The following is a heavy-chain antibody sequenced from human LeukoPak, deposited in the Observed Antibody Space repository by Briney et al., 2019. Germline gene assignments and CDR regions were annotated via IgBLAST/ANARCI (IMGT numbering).Heavy chain of an antibody. CDR1: GFTVSSNY. D-gene: IGHD6-6*01. V-gene: IGHV3-66*01. J-gene: IGHJ4*02. Sequence: GGSLRLSCAASGFTVSSNYMSWVRQAPGKGLEWVSVIYSGGSTYYADSVKGRFTISRDNSKNTLYLQMNSLRAEDTAVYYCARAGPYSSSSPFDYWGQGTLVTVSS. CDR2: IYSGGST. CDR3: ARAGPYSSSSPFDY.